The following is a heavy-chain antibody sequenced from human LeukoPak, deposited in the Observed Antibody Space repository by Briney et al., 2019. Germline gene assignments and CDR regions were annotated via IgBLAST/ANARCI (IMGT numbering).Heavy chain of an antibody. V-gene: IGHV3-74*03. CDR1: GFTFTNYW. CDR2: MDSGGSST. CDR3: ARGGLAAMGIFDY. D-gene: IGHD5-18*01. J-gene: IGHJ4*02. Sequence: GGSLRLSCAASGFTFTNYWMHWVRQAPGKGLVWVSRMDSGGSSTTYADSVKGRFTISRDNAKNTLYLQMNSLRAEDTAVYYCARGGLAAMGIFDYWGQGTLVTVSS.